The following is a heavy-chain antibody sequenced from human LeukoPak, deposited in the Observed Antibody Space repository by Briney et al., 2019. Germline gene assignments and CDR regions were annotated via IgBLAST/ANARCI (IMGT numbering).Heavy chain of an antibody. CDR3: TTSPLPTGYYGMDV. J-gene: IGHJ6*02. D-gene: IGHD1-1*01. CDR2: IKSKTGGGTT. Sequence: GGSLRLSCAASGFTFSNAWMSWVRQAPGKGLEWVGRIKSKTGGGTTDYAAPVKGRFTISRDDSKNTLYLQMNSLKTEDTAVYYCTTSPLPTGYYGMDVWGRGTTVTVSS. CDR1: GFTFSNAW. V-gene: IGHV3-15*01.